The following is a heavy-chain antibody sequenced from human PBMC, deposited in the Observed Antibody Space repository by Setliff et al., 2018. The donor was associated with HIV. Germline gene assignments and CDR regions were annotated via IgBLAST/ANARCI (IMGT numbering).Heavy chain of an antibody. CDR2: IYYSGSTYYYGGST. J-gene: IGHJ4*02. D-gene: IGHD6-6*01. Sequence: SETLSLTCTVSGGSISSSIYYWGWIRQPPGKGLEWIGFIYYSGSTYYYGGSTYYNPSLKSRVTISVDTSKNQFSLKLSSVTAADTAVYYCARHGTEYSSYPIDYWCQGNLVTVSS. CDR1: GGSISSSIYY. CDR3: ARHGTEYSSYPIDY. V-gene: IGHV4-39*01.